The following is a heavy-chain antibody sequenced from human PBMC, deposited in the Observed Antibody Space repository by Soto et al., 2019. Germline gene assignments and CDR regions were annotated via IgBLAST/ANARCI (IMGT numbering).Heavy chain of an antibody. J-gene: IGHJ6*02. CDR3: ARDSDCHSTSCFFPPHV. V-gene: IGHV3-21*06. D-gene: IGHD2-2*01. Sequence: LRLSCSASGFTFSDENMSWVRQVPGKGLEWVSGISGGGSYIFYADSVQGRFSISRDNPKNSLFLEMNSLRVEDTAVYYCARDSDCHSTSCFFPPHVWGQGTTVTVSS. CDR1: GFTFSDEN. CDR2: ISGGGSYI.